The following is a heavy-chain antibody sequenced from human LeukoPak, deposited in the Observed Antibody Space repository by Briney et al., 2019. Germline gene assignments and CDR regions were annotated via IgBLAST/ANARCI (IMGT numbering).Heavy chain of an antibody. V-gene: IGHV3-21*01. Sequence: GGSLRLSCAASGFTFSIYSMNWVRQAPGKGLKWVSSISSSSSYIHYTDSVKGRFTISRDNAKNSLYLQMSSLTAEDTALYYCARLIDSAFDIWGQGTMVTVSS. D-gene: IGHD2-21*01. CDR1: GFTFSIYS. CDR3: ARLIDSAFDI. J-gene: IGHJ3*02. CDR2: ISSSSSYI.